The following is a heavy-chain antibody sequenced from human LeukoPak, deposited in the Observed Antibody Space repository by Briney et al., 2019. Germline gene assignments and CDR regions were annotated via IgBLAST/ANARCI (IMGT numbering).Heavy chain of an antibody. V-gene: IGHV4-59*01. J-gene: IGHJ3*02. CDR2: IYYSGST. CDR3: ARYISRDYGVGAFDI. D-gene: IGHD4-17*01. CDR1: GGSISSYY. Sequence: SETLSLTCTVSGGSISSYYWSWIRQPPGKGLEWIGYIYYSGSTNYNPSFKSRVTISVDTSKNQFSLKLSSVTAADTAVYYCARYISRDYGVGAFDIWGQGTMVTVSS.